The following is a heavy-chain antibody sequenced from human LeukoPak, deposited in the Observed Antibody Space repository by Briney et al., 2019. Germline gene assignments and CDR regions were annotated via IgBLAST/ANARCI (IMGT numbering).Heavy chain of an antibody. CDR3: AGGPGFLIDC. D-gene: IGHD3-3*01. V-gene: IGHV3-11*06. J-gene: IGHJ4*02. Sequence: GGSLRLSCVVSGFSFSDYYMNWICQTPGKGLEWLSYISGSSSHTLYADSVKGRLTISRDNAKNLLFLQMNSLRPEDTAVYYCAGGPGFLIDCWGQGTLVTVSS. CDR2: ISGSSSHT. CDR1: GFSFSDYY.